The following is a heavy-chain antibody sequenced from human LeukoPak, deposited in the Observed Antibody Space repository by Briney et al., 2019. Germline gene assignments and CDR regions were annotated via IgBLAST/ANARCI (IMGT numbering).Heavy chain of an antibody. J-gene: IGHJ5*02. D-gene: IGHD4-17*01. CDR2: ISAYNGNT. CDR1: GYTFTSYG. Sequence: ASVKVSCKASGYTFTSYGISWVRQAPGQGLEWMGWISAYNGNTNYAQKLQGRVTMTTDTSTSTAYMELSSLRSEDTAVYYCARGGGDYGDYGDWFDPWGQGTLVTVSS. CDR3: ARGGGDYGDYGDWFDP. V-gene: IGHV1-18*01.